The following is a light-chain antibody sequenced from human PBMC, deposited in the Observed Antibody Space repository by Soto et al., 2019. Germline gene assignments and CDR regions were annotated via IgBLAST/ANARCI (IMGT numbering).Light chain of an antibody. CDR1: QSISNW. CDR3: QQYSTYSRT. Sequence: DIQMTQSPSTLPASVGDRVTITCRASQSISNWLAWYQQKPGKAPTVLIYKASSLESGVPSRFSGSGSGTEFTLTISSLQPDDFATYYCQQYSTYSRTFGQGTKVEIK. J-gene: IGKJ1*01. CDR2: KAS. V-gene: IGKV1-5*03.